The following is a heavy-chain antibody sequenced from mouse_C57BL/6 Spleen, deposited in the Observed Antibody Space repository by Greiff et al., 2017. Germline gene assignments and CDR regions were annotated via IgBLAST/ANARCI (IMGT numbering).Heavy chain of an antibody. CDR2: ISSGGSYT. D-gene: IGHD1-1*01. CDR3: ARNGYYGSSPFDD. Sequence: DVMLVESGGDLVKPGGSLKLSCAASGFTFSSYGMSWVRQTPDKRLEWVATISSGGSYTYYPDSLKGRFTISRDNAKNTLYLQMSSLKSEDTAMYYCARNGYYGSSPFDDWGQGTTLTVSS. CDR1: GFTFSSYG. V-gene: IGHV5-6*02. J-gene: IGHJ2*01.